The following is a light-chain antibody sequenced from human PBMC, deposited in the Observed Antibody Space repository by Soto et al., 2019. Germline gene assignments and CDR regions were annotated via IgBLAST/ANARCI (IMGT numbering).Light chain of an antibody. CDR3: SSYTTSSTLDVV. CDR2: DVS. Sequence: QSALTQPASGSGSPGQSITISCTGTSSDVGGYNYVSWYQQHPGKAPKLMIYDVSNRPSGVSNRFSGSKSGNTASLTISGLQAEDEADYYCSSYTTSSTLDVVFGGGTKLTV. V-gene: IGLV2-14*01. J-gene: IGLJ2*01. CDR1: SSDVGGYNY.